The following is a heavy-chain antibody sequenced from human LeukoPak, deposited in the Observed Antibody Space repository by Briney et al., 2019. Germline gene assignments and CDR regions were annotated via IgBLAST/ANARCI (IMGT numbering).Heavy chain of an antibody. CDR3: ATGGSRITGQGRFDP. D-gene: IGHD1-20*01. V-gene: IGHV1-69*04. J-gene: IGHJ5*02. CDR2: IIPILGIA. CDR1: GYTFTSYA. Sequence: SVKVSCKASGYTFTSYAISWVRQAPGQGLEWMGRIIPILGIAIYAQKFQGRVTMTEDTSTDTAYMELSSLRSEDTAVYYCATGGSRITGQGRFDPWGQGTLVTVSS.